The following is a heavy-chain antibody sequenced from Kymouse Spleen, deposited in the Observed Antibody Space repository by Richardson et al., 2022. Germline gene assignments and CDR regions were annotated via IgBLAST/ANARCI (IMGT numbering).Heavy chain of an antibody. J-gene: IGHJ5*02. CDR2: ISSSSSTI. CDR1: GFTFSSYS. CDR3: ARLDIVATMDDWFDP. Sequence: EVQLVESGGGLVQPGGSLRLSCAASGFTFSSYSMNWVRQAPGKGLEWVSYISSSSSTIYYADSVKGRFTISRDNAKNSLYLQMNSLRDEDTAVYYCARLDIVATMDDWFDPWGQGTLVTVSS. D-gene: IGHD5-12*01. V-gene: IGHV3-48*02.